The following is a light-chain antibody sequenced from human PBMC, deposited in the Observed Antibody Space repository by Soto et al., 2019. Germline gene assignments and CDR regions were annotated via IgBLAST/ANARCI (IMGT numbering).Light chain of an antibody. CDR1: QSISGW. Sequence: DIQMTQSPSTLSASVGAIVTITCRASQSISGWLAWYQQKPGKAPKLLIYDASSLESGVPSRFSGSGSGTEFTLTITSLQPDDVATYYCQQYNSYSWTLGQGTKVDIK. CDR2: DAS. CDR3: QQYNSYSWT. V-gene: IGKV1-5*01. J-gene: IGKJ1*01.